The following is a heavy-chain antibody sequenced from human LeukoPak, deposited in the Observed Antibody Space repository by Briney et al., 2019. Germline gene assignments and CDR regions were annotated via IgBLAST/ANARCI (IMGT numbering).Heavy chain of an antibody. CDR1: GFTIHTYA. V-gene: IGHV3-23*01. D-gene: IGHD1-26*01. Sequence: GGSLRLSCAASGFTIHTYAMMWVRQAPGKGLEWVSSTRVSDGGAFYADSVQGRFTISRDNSENTLFLQMNSLRAEDTAVYYCAKEPRWELLHSFDVWGQGTMVPVSS. CDR2: TRVSDGGA. J-gene: IGHJ3*01. CDR3: AKEPRWELLHSFDV.